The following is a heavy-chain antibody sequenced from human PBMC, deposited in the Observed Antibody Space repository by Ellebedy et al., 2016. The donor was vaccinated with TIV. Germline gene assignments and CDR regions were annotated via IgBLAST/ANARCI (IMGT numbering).Heavy chain of an antibody. CDR3: ATGTDIVVVPAAMRRAGYYYYGMDV. CDR1: GYTLTELS. Sequence: AASVKVSCKVSGYTLTELSMHWVRQAPGKGLEWMGGFDPEDGETIYAQKFQGRVTMTEDTSTDTAYMELSSLRSEDTDVYYCATGTDIVVVPAAMRRAGYYYYGMDVWGQGTTVTVSS. V-gene: IGHV1-24*01. CDR2: FDPEDGET. D-gene: IGHD2-2*01. J-gene: IGHJ6*02.